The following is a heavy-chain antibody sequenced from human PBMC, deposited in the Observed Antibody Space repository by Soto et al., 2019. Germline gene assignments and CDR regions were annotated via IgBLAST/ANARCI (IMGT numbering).Heavy chain of an antibody. CDR2: IYWDDDK. CDR3: AHSKYCGGDCNFDY. Sequence: IFSKESGPTLVKPTQTLTLTCTFSGVSLSTSGVGVGWIRQPPGKALEWLALIYWDDDKRYSPSLKSSLTITKDTSKNQVVLTMTNMDPVDTATYYCAHSKYCGGDCNFDYWGQGTLVTVSS. V-gene: IGHV2-5*02. D-gene: IGHD2-21*02. J-gene: IGHJ4*02. CDR1: GVSLSTSGVG.